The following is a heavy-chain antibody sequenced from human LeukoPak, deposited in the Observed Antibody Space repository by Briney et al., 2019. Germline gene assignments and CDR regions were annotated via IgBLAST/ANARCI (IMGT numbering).Heavy chain of an antibody. CDR2: ISYDGSNK. CDR3: ARGFVYYDSSGYYNPFDY. CDR1: GFTFSSYA. J-gene: IGHJ4*02. V-gene: IGHV3-30-3*01. D-gene: IGHD3-22*01. Sequence: GGSLRLSCAASGFTFSSYAMHWVRQAPGKGLEWVAVISYDGSNKYYADSVKGRFTISRDNSKNTLYLQMNSLRAEDTAVYYCARGFVYYDSSGYYNPFDYWGQGTLVTVSS.